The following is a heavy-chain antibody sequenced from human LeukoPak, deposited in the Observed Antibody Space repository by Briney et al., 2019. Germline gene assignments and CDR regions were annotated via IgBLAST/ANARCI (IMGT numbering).Heavy chain of an antibody. CDR1: GFSFGSYS. V-gene: IGHV3-21*06. Sequence: GGSLRLSCAASGFSFGSYSMNWVRQAPGKGLEWVSSISTSSKYIYYADSVKGRFTISRDNAKSLLYLQMNSLRAEDTALYYCARYVDIVVVPAAMGDAFDIWGQGTMVTVSS. J-gene: IGHJ3*02. CDR3: ARYVDIVVVPAAMGDAFDI. CDR2: ISTSSKYI. D-gene: IGHD2-2*01.